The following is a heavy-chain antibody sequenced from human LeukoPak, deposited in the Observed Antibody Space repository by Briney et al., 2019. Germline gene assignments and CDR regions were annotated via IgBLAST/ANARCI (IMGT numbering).Heavy chain of an antibody. Sequence: GGSLRLSCVASGFTFSSYSMNWVRQAPGKGLEWVSSISSSSSYIYYADSVKGRFTISRDNAKNSLYLQMNSLRAEDTAVYYCARVVVVAATPDYWGQGTLVTVSS. J-gene: IGHJ4*02. V-gene: IGHV3-21*01. D-gene: IGHD2-15*01. CDR2: ISSSSSYI. CDR3: ARVVVVAATPDY. CDR1: GFTFSSYS.